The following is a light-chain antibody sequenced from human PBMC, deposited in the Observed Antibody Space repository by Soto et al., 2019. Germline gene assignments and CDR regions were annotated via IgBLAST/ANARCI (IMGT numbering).Light chain of an antibody. Sequence: QSALTQPPSASGSPGQSITIGCTGTSSDVGGYKYVSWYQQHPGKAPQLLIYEVGKRPSGVPDRFSGSKSGNTASLTVSGLQSEDEADYSCSSYAGPYNYYLFGSGTKLTVL. V-gene: IGLV2-8*01. CDR3: SSYAGPYNYYL. CDR2: EVG. J-gene: IGLJ1*01. CDR1: SSDVGGYKY.